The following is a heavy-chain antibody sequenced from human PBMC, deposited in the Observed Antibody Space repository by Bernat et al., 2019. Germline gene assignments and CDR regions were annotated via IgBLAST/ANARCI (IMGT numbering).Heavy chain of an antibody. CDR1: GGSISSYY. V-gene: IGHV4-59*01. Sequence: QVQLQESGPGLVKPSETLSLTCTVSGGSISSYYWSWIRQPPGKGLEWIGYIYYSGSTNYNPSLKSRVTISVDTSKNQFSLKLSSVTAADTAVYYCARLDMVRGPQGGQGTMVTVSS. D-gene: IGHD3-10*01. CDR3: ARLDMVRGPQ. CDR2: IYYSGST. J-gene: IGHJ3*01.